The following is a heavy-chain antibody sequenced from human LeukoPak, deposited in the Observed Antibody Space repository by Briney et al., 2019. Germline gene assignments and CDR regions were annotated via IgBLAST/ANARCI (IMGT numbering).Heavy chain of an antibody. Sequence: PGGSLRLSCAASGFSFSYYGMHWVRQTPGKGLEWVAFIRYDGSEKYYADSVKGRFTISRDNSKNTLYLQMNSLRAEDTAVYYCANSGVVSTPLFDYWGQGTLVTVSS. CDR3: ANSGVVSTPLFDY. J-gene: IGHJ4*02. CDR2: IRYDGSEK. V-gene: IGHV3-30*02. D-gene: IGHD3-3*01. CDR1: GFSFSYYG.